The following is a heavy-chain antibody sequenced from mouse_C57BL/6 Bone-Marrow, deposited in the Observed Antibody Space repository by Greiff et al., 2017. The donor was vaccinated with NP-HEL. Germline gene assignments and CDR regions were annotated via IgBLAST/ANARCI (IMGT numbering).Heavy chain of an antibody. CDR3: ARGGFTTVVVPYFDY. CDR2: IYPRSGNT. J-gene: IGHJ2*01. V-gene: IGHV1-81*01. Sequence: QVQLKQSGAELARPGASVKLSCKASGYTFTSYGISWVKQRTGQGLEWIGEIYPRSGNTYYNEKFKGKATLTADKSSSTAYMELRSLTSEDSAVYFCARGGFTTVVVPYFDYWGQGTTLTVSS. CDR1: GYTFTSYG. D-gene: IGHD1-1*01.